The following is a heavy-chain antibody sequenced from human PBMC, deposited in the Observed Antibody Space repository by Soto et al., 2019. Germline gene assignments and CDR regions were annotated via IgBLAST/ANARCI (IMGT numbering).Heavy chain of an antibody. D-gene: IGHD2-21*02. V-gene: IGHV2-5*02. J-gene: IGHJ6*02. CDR3: VQTRCGGDCLQSYSSHSYYGLDI. Sequence: QITLKESGPRLVKPTQTLTLTCTFSGLSLSTIGEGVGWIRQPPGKALEWLALVYWDDDKRYSPSLKSRLTITKDTSVNQVVLTMPNMAPVDTATYYCVQTRCGGDCLQSYSSHSYYGLDIWGQGTTVTVSS. CDR1: GLSLSTIGEG. CDR2: VYWDDDK.